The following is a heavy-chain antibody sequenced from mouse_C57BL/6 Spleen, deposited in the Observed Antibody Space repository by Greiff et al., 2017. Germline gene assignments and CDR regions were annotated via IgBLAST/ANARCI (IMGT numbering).Heavy chain of an antibody. CDR2: INPNYGTT. CDR1: GYSFTDYN. J-gene: IGHJ1*03. V-gene: IGHV1-39*01. D-gene: IGHD1-1*01. CDR3: ARAPITTVVAHWYFDV. Sequence: VQLQQSGPELVKPGASVKISCKASGYSFTDYNMNWVKQSNGTSLEWIGVINPNYGTTSYNQKFKGKATLTVDQSSSTAYMQLNSLTSEDSAVYYCARAPITTVVAHWYFDVWGTGTTVTVSS.